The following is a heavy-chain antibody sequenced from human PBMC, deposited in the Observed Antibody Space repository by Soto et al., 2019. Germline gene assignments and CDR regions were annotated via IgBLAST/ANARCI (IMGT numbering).Heavy chain of an antibody. CDR1: GGSISSYY. Sequence: PSETLSLTCTVSGGSISSYYWSWIRQPPGKGLEWIGYIYYSGSTNYNPSLKSRVTISVDTSKDQFSLKLSSVTAADTAVYYCARDKRIAVAGLLFGMDVWGQGTTVTVSS. J-gene: IGHJ6*02. D-gene: IGHD6-19*01. CDR3: ARDKRIAVAGLLFGMDV. V-gene: IGHV4-59*01. CDR2: IYYSGST.